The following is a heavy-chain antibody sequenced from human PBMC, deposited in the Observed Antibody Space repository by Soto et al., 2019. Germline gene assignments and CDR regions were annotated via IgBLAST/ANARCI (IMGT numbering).Heavy chain of an antibody. J-gene: IGHJ4*02. CDR1: GFTVSSNY. CDR2: IYSGGST. CDR3: ARVTIPPHIAAAGTPYY. V-gene: IGHV3-53*01. Sequence: EVQLVESGGGLIQPGGSLRLSCAASGFTVSSNYMSWVRQAPGKGLEWVSVIYSGGSTYYADSVKGRFTISRDNSKHTIYLQMNRLRAEDTAVYYCARVTIPPHIAAAGTPYYWGQGTLVTVSS. D-gene: IGHD6-13*01.